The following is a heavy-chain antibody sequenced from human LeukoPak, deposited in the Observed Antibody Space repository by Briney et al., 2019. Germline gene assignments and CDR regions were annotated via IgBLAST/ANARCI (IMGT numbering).Heavy chain of an antibody. CDR2: INPNSGGT. V-gene: IGHV1-2*02. D-gene: IGHD6-6*01. Sequence: ASVKVSCKASGYTFTGYYMHWVRQAPGQGLEWMGWINPNSGGTNYAQKFQGRVTMTGDTSISTAYMELSRLRSDDTAVYYCARDRGIAARLDYWGQGTLVTVSS. J-gene: IGHJ4*02. CDR1: GYTFTGYY. CDR3: ARDRGIAARLDY.